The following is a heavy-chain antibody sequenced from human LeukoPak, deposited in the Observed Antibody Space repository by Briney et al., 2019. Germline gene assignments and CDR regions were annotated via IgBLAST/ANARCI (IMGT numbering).Heavy chain of an antibody. D-gene: IGHD5-12*01. CDR3: ARDAHNGYEFHDWFDP. CDR1: GYTFTDYY. CDR2: INPNSGGT. V-gene: IGHV1-2*02. Sequence: ASVKVSCKASGYTFTDYYIHWVRQAPGQGLEWMGWINPNSGGTKYAQKFQGRVTMTTDTSNSTAYMEMSRLTSDDTAVYYCARDAHNGYEFHDWFDPWGQGALVTVSS. J-gene: IGHJ5*02.